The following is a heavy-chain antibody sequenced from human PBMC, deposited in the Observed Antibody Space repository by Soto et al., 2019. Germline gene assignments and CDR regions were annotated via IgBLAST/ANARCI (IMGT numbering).Heavy chain of an antibody. CDR3: AKGASGSYFAN. CDR1: GFTFSSYV. CDR2: NSGSGGST. D-gene: IGHD1-26*01. J-gene: IGHJ4*02. V-gene: IGHV3-23*01. Sequence: PGGALRLSCAASGFTFSSYVMSWVRQAPGKGLEWVSTNSGSGGSTYYADSVKGRFAISRDNSKNTLYLQMNSLRAEDTAVYYCAKGASGSYFANWGQGTPVTVSS.